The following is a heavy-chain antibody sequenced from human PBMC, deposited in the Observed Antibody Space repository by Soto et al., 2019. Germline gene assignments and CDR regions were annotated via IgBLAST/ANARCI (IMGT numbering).Heavy chain of an antibody. V-gene: IGHV2-5*01. J-gene: IGHJ3*01. CDR2: IYWNDDK. CDR3: ARGLASLPVFAFDV. Sequence: QITVKGSGPTLVKPTHTLTLTCSLSGISLSTSGVGLGWIRQTPGKALEWLAVIYWNDDKHYSLSLNSRLTNTQDTSKIRAVLTMTNMDPVDTATYCCARGLASLPVFAFDVWGQGTVVTVSS. CDR1: GISLSTSGVG.